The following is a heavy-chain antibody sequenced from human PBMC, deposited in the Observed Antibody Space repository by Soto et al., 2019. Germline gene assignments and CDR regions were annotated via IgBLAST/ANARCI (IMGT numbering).Heavy chain of an antibody. Sequence: QVQLVESGGGVVQPGRSLRLSCAASGFTFSSYGMHWVRQAPGKGLEWVAVIYTGGATNYADSVKGRFTMSRDNSKNTLYLQMNSLRAEDTAVYYCATDPPKQQPSSDDSDIWGQGTMVTVSS. CDR2: IYTGGAT. CDR1: GFTFSSYG. CDR3: ATDPPKQQPSSDDSDI. V-gene: IGHV3-NL1*01. D-gene: IGHD6-13*01. J-gene: IGHJ3*02.